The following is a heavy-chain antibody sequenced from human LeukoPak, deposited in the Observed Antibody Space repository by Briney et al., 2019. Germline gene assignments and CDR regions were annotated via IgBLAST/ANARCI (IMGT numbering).Heavy chain of an antibody. V-gene: IGHV3-21*01. J-gene: IGHJ3*02. D-gene: IGHD3-22*01. Sequence: PGGSLRLSCTASGFTFGDYAMSWVRQAPGKGLEWVSSISSSSSYIYYADSVKGRFTISRDNAKNSLYLQMNSLRAEDTAVYYCARLLHYYDSSDPFDIWGQGTMVTVSS. CDR1: GFTFGDYA. CDR3: ARLLHYYDSSDPFDI. CDR2: ISSSSSYI.